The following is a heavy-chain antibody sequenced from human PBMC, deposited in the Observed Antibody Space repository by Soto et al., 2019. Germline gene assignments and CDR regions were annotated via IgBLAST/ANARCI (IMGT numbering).Heavy chain of an antibody. Sequence: ASVKVSCKASGSTFSGSAVHWVRQARGQRLEWIGWLVVGSGDTKYARSFQERVTITGDMSTNTAYMELSSLRSDDTAVYYCAAGGIQIWAPNYYYHGMDVWGQGTTVTVSS. D-gene: IGHD5-18*01. CDR3: AAGGIQIWAPNYYYHGMDV. CDR1: GSTFSGSA. V-gene: IGHV1-58*01. CDR2: LVVGSGDT. J-gene: IGHJ6*02.